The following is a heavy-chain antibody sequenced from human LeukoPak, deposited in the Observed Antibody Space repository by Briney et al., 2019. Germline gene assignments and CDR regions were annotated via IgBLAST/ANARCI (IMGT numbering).Heavy chain of an antibody. D-gene: IGHD5-24*01. CDR2: ISSSSSYI. Sequence: PGGSLRLSCTASGFTFGDYAMSWFRQAPGKGLEWVSSISSSSSYIYYADSVKGRFTISRDNAKNSLYLQMNSLRAEDTAVYYCARGKMAKIDYWGQGTLVTVSS. J-gene: IGHJ4*02. CDR3: ARGKMAKIDY. CDR1: GFTFGDYA. V-gene: IGHV3-21*01.